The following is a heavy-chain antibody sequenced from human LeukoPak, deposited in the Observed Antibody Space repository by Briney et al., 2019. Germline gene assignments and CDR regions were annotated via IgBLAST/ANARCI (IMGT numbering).Heavy chain of an antibody. J-gene: IGHJ3*02. CDR2: ISGSGGST. D-gene: IGHD6-13*01. CDR3: ARHNSAGYSSSIDAFDI. V-gene: IGHV3-23*01. Sequence: GGSLRLSCAASGFTFSSYAMSWVRQAPGKGLEWVSAISGSGGSTYYADSVKGRFTISRDNSKNTLYLQMNSLRAEDTAVYYCARHNSAGYSSSIDAFDIWGQGTMVTVSS. CDR1: GFTFSSYA.